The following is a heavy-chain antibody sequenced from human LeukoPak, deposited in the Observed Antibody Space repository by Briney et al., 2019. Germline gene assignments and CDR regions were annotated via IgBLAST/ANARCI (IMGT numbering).Heavy chain of an antibody. D-gene: IGHD3-16*01. V-gene: IGHV3-23*01. CDR2: ISGSGGST. CDR1: GFTFSSYG. CDR3: ARRGTYSDY. Sequence: PGGSLRLSCAASGFTFSSYGMSWVRQAPGKGLEWVSVISGSGGSTNYADSVKGRFTISRDNSKNTLYLQMNSLRAEDTAVYYCARRGTYSDYWGQGTLVTVSS. J-gene: IGHJ4*02.